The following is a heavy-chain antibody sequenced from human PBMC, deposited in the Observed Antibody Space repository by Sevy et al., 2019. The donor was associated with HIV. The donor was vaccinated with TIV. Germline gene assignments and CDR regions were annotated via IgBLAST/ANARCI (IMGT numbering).Heavy chain of an antibody. CDR3: AKGSRTTVARTDFDY. CDR2: ISGSGGRT. CDR1: GFTFSSYA. V-gene: IGHV3-23*01. D-gene: IGHD6-19*01. Sequence: GGSLRLSCAASGFTFSSYAMSWVRQAPGKGLEWVSAISGSGGRTYYAESVKGRFTISRENSKNTLFLQMNSLRDEDSAVYYCAKGSRTTVARTDFDYWGQGTLVTVSS. J-gene: IGHJ4*02.